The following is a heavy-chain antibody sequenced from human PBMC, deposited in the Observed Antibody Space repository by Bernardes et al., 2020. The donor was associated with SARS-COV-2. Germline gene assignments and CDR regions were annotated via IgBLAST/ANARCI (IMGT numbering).Heavy chain of an antibody. CDR3: ARAPSYFYGMDV. Sequence: ASVKVSCQASGYAFTSYYMNWVRQAPGQGLEWMGIIDPSGGRATYAQKFQGRLSMTRDTSTSSVYMDLSSLTSEDTAVYYCARAPSYFYGMDVWGQGTLVTVSS. CDR1: GYAFTSYY. V-gene: IGHV1-46*01. CDR2: IDPSGGRA. J-gene: IGHJ6*02.